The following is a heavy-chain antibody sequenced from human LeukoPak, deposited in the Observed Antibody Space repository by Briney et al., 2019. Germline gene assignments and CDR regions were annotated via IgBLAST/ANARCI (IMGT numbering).Heavy chain of an antibody. CDR1: GVSISSGDYY. Sequence: PSETLSLTCTVSGVSISSGDYYWSWIRQTPGKGLEWIGYVYNTGGTYCKPSLKSRVTLSIDTSKNQFSLKMTSVTAADTALYYCARGFDLVVGPVAMPHRYWFDPWGQGTLVTVSS. D-gene: IGHD2-2*01. V-gene: IGHV4-30-4*01. CDR3: ARGFDLVVGPVAMPHRYWFDP. CDR2: VYNTGGT. J-gene: IGHJ5*02.